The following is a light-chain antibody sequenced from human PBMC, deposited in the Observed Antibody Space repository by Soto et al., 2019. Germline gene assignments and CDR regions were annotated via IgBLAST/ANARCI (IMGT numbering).Light chain of an antibody. CDR1: SSAVGTFRL. V-gene: IGLV2-23*01. CDR3: CSSAPGRTLV. CDR2: EGS. J-gene: IGLJ1*01. Sequence: QSFLTQPAAVSGSPGQSITISCTGSSSAVGTFRLVSWYQHHPGKVPKLIIYEGSKRPSGVSDRFSGSEPGNTASLTISGLQAEDEADYYCCSSAPGRTLVFGTGTKITVL.